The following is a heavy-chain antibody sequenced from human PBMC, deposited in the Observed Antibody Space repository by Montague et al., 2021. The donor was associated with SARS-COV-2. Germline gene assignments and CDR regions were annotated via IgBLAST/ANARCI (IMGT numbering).Heavy chain of an antibody. CDR2: ISDSGST. V-gene: IGHV4-59*08. CDR3: ARVDSSGPGES. D-gene: IGHD3-22*01. J-gene: IGHJ5*02. Sequence: SETLSLTCTVSGGSLNNYFWSWIRQPPGKGLEWVGYISDSGSTKYNPSLQSRVTISVDTARNQFSLKLLSVTAADTAFYYCARVDSSGPGESWGQGILVSVSS. CDR1: GGSLNNYF.